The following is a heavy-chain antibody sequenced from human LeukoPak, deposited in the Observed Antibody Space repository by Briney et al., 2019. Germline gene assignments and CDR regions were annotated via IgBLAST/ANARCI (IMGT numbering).Heavy chain of an antibody. D-gene: IGHD3-10*01. CDR2: ISGSGDYT. Sequence: GGSLRLSCAASGFTFSNYAMTWVRQAPGKGLEWVSSISGSGDYTNYADSVKGRFTISRDNSKNTLYLQMNSLRAEDTTVYYCAKDPYQTYQETGSARPDYWGQGTLVTVSS. CDR1: GFTFSNYA. CDR3: AKDPYQTYQETGSARPDY. J-gene: IGHJ4*02. V-gene: IGHV3-23*01.